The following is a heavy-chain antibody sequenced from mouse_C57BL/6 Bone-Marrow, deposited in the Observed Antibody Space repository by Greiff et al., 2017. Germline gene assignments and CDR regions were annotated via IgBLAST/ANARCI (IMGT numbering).Heavy chain of an antibody. CDR2: LYIGNGYT. CDR3: ARLAPIYYYGSSYGYWYFDV. Sequence: EVQLQQSGAELVRPGSSVKMSCKTSGYTFTSYGINWVKQRPGQGLEWIGYLYIGNGYTEYNEKFKGKATLTSDTSSSTAYMQLSSLTSEDSAIXFCARLAPIYYYGSSYGYWYFDVWGTGTTVTGSS. D-gene: IGHD1-1*01. V-gene: IGHV1-58*01. J-gene: IGHJ1*03. CDR1: GYTFTSYG.